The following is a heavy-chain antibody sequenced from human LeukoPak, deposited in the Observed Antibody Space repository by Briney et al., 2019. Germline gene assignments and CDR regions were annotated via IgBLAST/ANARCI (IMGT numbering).Heavy chain of an antibody. CDR3: AASAWELRHFYMDV. Sequence: GGSLRLSCAASGFTFSSYAMSWVRQARGKGLEWVSAISGSGGSIYYADSVKGRFTISRDNSKNTLYLQMNSLRAEDTAVYYCAASAWELRHFYMDVWGKGTTVTVSS. CDR1: GFTFSSYA. V-gene: IGHV3-23*01. D-gene: IGHD1-26*01. J-gene: IGHJ6*03. CDR2: ISGSGGSI.